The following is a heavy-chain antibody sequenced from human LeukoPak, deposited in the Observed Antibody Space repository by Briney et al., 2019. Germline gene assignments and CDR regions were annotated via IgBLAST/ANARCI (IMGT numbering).Heavy chain of an antibody. CDR3: AKDLKSTAAGLDY. V-gene: IGHV3-30-3*01. D-gene: IGHD6-13*01. J-gene: IGHJ4*02. CDR2: TSYDGSNK. Sequence: PGKSLRLSCAASGFTFSNYAIHWVRQAPGKGLEWLAVTSYDGSNKFYADSMKGRFSISRDNSKNTVFLQMNSLIAEDTAVYYCAKDLKSTAAGLDYWGQGTLVTVSS. CDR1: GFTFSNYA.